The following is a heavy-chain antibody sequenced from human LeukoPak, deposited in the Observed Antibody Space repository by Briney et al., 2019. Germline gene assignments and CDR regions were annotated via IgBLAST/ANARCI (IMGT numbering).Heavy chain of an antibody. CDR3: ARQKSVEMATMGAFDI. CDR1: GYSFTTYW. CDR2: IYPGDSDT. Sequence: GESLKISCKGSGYSFTTYWIAWVRQMPGKGLEWMGIIYPGDSDTRYSPSFQGQVTISADKSISTAYLQWSSLKAPDTAMYYCARQKSVEMATMGAFDIWGQGTMVTVSS. D-gene: IGHD5-24*01. V-gene: IGHV5-51*01. J-gene: IGHJ3*02.